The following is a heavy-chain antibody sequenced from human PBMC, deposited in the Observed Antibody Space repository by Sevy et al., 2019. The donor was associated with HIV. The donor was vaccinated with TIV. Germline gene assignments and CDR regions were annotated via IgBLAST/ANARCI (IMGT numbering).Heavy chain of an antibody. CDR3: AAHEGVTISEARFDP. J-gene: IGHJ5*02. Sequence: SETLSLTCSVSGGSLITTNYYWAWLRQSPGKGLEWIASIYYSGSTYYNPSLKARVTVSVDTSRSQFSLILNSVTAADTSVYYCAAHEGVTISEARFDPWGQRTLVTVSS. CDR2: IYYSGST. D-gene: IGHD1-1*01. CDR1: GGSLITTNYY. V-gene: IGHV4-39*01.